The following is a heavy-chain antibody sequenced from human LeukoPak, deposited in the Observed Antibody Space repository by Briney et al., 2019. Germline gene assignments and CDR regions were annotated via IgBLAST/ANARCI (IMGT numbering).Heavy chain of an antibody. Sequence: GGSLRLSCAASGFTFSTYNMNWVRQAPGKGLEWVSYISSSSTVIYYADSVKGRFTISRDNAKNSLYLQMNSLRAEDTAVYYCAKAAGQLVGATPRAPFDYWGQGTLVTVSS. V-gene: IGHV3-48*04. J-gene: IGHJ4*02. CDR3: AKAAGQLVGATPRAPFDY. CDR1: GFTFSTYN. D-gene: IGHD1-26*01. CDR2: ISSSSTVI.